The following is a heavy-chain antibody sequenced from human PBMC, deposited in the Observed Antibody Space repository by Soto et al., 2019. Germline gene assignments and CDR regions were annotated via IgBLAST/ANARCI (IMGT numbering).Heavy chain of an antibody. CDR2: IYYSGST. Sequence: SETLSLTCTVSGGSISSSSYYWGWIRQPPGKGLEWIGSIYYSGSTYYNPSLKSRVTISVDTSKNQFSLKLSSVTAADTAVYYCARRRTRIAAAATFDYWGQGTLVTVSS. D-gene: IGHD6-13*01. J-gene: IGHJ4*02. V-gene: IGHV4-39*01. CDR3: ARRRTRIAAAATFDY. CDR1: GGSISSSSYY.